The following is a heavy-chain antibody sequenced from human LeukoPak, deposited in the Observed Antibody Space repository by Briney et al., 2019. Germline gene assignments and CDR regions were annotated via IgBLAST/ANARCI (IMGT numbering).Heavy chain of an antibody. CDR2: IYSDGNT. V-gene: IGHV4-4*07. J-gene: IGHJ4*02. CDR3: ARFSSSNGNWYPEDN. Sequence: SETLSLTCTVSGGSISSYYWSWIRQPAGKGLEWIGRIYSDGNTNYNPSFKSRVTISVDTSRNQFSLRLTSVTAADTAVYYCARFSSSNGNWYPEDNWGQGTPVTVSS. CDR1: GGSISSYY. D-gene: IGHD6-13*01.